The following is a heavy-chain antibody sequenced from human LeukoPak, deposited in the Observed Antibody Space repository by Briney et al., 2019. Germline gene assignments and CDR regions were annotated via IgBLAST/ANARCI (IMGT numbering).Heavy chain of an antibody. CDR2: ISGSGGST. CDR1: GFTFSSYA. J-gene: IGHJ6*01. CDR3: AKDEYCSGGSCYSTDYYYYGMDV. D-gene: IGHD2-15*01. Sequence: GGSLRLSCAASGFTFSSYAMSWVRQAPGKGLEWVSAISGSGGSTYYADSVKGRFTISRDNSKNTLYLQMNSLRAEETAVYYCAKDEYCSGGSCYSTDYYYYGMDVWGQGTTVTVSS. V-gene: IGHV3-23*01.